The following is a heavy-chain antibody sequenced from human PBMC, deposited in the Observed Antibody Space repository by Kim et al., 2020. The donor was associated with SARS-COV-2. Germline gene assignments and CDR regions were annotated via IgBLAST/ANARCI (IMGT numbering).Heavy chain of an antibody. J-gene: IGHJ4*02. CDR2: IYYSGST. CDR3: ARRFCSGGGCFDH. Sequence: SETLSLTCTVSGDSINSYYWNWIRPSPGKGLEWIGYIYYSGSTTYNPSLNSRVTISVDRSQNQFSLKLTAVTAADTAVYYCARRFCSGGGCFDHWGQGTQVTVSS. V-gene: IGHV4-59*12. CDR1: GDSINSYY. D-gene: IGHD2-15*01.